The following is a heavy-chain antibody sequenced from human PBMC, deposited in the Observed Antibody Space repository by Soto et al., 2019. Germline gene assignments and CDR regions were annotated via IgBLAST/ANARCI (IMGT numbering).Heavy chain of an antibody. CDR2: IDPSDSQT. CDR1: GYLFAGYW. J-gene: IGHJ4*02. D-gene: IGHD3-22*01. Sequence: EYLSLSCTVSGYLFAGYWITWVRPNPGRGLAWMGRIDPSDSQTYYSPSFRGHVTISVTKSITTVFLQWSSLRASDTAMYYCARQIYDSDTGPNFQYYFDSWGQGTPVTVSS. V-gene: IGHV5-10-1*01. CDR3: ARQIYDSDTGPNFQYYFDS.